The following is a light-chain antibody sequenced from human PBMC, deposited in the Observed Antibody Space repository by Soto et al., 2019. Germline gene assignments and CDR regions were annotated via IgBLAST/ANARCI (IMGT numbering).Light chain of an antibody. CDR2: GNN. Sequence: QSVLTQPPSASGAPGQRVTISCTGSSSNIGAGYNVHWYQQLPGTAPKLLIYGNNNRPSGVPDRFSGSKSGTSASLVITGLQAEDEADYYCQSFDSSLSASVFGGGTKLTVL. CDR3: QSFDSSLSASV. CDR1: SSNIGAGYN. V-gene: IGLV1-40*01. J-gene: IGLJ2*01.